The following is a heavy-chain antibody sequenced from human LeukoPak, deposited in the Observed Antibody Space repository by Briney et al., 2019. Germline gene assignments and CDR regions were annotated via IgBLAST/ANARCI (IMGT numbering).Heavy chain of an antibody. J-gene: IGHJ4*02. CDR3: ARGDTAMVL. CDR1: GGSISGYY. V-gene: IGHV4-59*01. Sequence: SETLSLTCTVSGGSISGYYWSWIRQPPGKGLEWIGYIYYSGTTIYNPSLKSRVTISVDTSKNHLSLKLGSVIAADTAVYYCARGDTAMVLWGQGTLVTVSS. CDR2: IYYSGTT. D-gene: IGHD5-18*01.